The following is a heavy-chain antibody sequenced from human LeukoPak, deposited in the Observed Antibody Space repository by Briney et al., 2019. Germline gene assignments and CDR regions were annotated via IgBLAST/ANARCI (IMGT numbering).Heavy chain of an antibody. CDR2: ISSSGSYI. V-gene: IGHV3-21*01. Sequence: GGSLGLSCAASGFTFTNYNMNWVRQAPGKGLEWVSSISSSGSYIYYTDSVKGRFTISRDNARNSLYLQMNSLRADDTAVYYCARATSGSWDYWGQGTLVTVSS. J-gene: IGHJ4*02. CDR3: ARATSGSWDY. D-gene: IGHD6-13*01. CDR1: GFTFTNYN.